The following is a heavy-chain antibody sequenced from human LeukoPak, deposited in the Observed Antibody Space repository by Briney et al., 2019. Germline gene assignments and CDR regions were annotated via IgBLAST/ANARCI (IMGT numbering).Heavy chain of an antibody. J-gene: IGHJ4*02. CDR3: TTPRREIAVAGGDY. CDR2: IKSKADGGTT. Sequence: WVGRIKSKADGGTTEYAAPVKGRFTISRDDSKNTLYLQMNSLKTEDTAVYYCTTPRREIAVAGGDYWGQGTLVTVSS. V-gene: IGHV3-15*07. D-gene: IGHD6-19*01.